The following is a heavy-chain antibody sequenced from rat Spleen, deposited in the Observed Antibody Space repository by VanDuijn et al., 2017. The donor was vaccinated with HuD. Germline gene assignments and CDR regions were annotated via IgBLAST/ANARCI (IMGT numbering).Heavy chain of an antibody. V-gene: IGHV5-29*01. J-gene: IGHJ2*01. CDR2: ISYGDSSGHSST. CDR3: VRHGYTRYYFDY. Sequence: EVQLVESGGGLVQPGRSLKLSCAASGFTFSDYGMAWVRQAPTKGLEWVATISYGDSSGHSSTYYRDSVKGRFTVSRDNAKSTLYLQMDSLRSEDTASYYCVRHGYTRYYFDYWGQGVMVTVSS. CDR1: GFTFSDYG. D-gene: IGHD1-9*01.